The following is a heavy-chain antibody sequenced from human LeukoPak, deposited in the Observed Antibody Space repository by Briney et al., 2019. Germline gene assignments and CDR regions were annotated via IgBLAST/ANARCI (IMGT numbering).Heavy chain of an antibody. CDR2: INHSGST. J-gene: IGHJ6*03. V-gene: IGHV4-34*01. CDR1: GGSFSGYY. CDR3: ARGAYCYDSSGYYFSVTYYYMDV. D-gene: IGHD3-22*01. Sequence: SETLSLTCTVYGGSFSGYYWSWIRQPPGKGLEWIGEINHSGSTNYNPSLKSRVTTSVDTSKNQFSLKLSSVTAADTAVYYCARGAYCYDSSGYYFSVTYYYMDVWGKGTTVTVSS.